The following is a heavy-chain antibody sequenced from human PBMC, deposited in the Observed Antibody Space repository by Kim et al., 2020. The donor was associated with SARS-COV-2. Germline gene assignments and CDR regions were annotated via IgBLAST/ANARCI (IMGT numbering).Heavy chain of an antibody. CDR3: ARVISSSSLYYFDY. V-gene: IGHV4-39*07. D-gene: IGHD6-13*01. J-gene: IGHJ4*02. CDR2: IYYSGST. CDR1: GGSISSSSYY. Sequence: SETLSLTCTVSGGSISSSSYYWGWIRQPPGKGLEWIGSIYYSGSTYYNPSLKSRVTISVDTSKNQFSLKLSSVTAADTAVYYCARVISSSSLYYFDYWGQGTLVTVSS.